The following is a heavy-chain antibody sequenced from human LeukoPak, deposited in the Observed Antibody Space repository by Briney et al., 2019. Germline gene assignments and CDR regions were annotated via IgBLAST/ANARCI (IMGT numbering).Heavy chain of an antibody. J-gene: IGHJ4*02. D-gene: IGHD3-10*01. CDR1: GFTVSSNY. Sequence: PGGSLRLSCAASGFTVSSNYMSWVRQAPGKGLEWVSVIYSGGSTYYADSVKGRFTISRDNSKNTLYLQMNSLRAEDTAVHYCARVDYGSGSYLDYWGQGTLVTVSS. V-gene: IGHV3-53*01. CDR3: ARVDYGSGSYLDY. CDR2: IYSGGST.